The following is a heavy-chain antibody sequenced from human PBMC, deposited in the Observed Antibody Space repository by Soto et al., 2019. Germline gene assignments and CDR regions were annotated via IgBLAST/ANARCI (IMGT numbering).Heavy chain of an antibody. CDR2: ISAYNGNT. Sequence: ASVKVSCKASGYTFTSYGISWVRQAPGQGLEWMGRISAYNGNTNYAQKLQGRVTMTTDTSTSTAYMELRSLRSDDTAVYYCAKSMIVVADDAFDIWGQGTMVTVSS. D-gene: IGHD3-22*01. V-gene: IGHV1-18*01. J-gene: IGHJ3*02. CDR3: AKSMIVVADDAFDI. CDR1: GYTFTSYG.